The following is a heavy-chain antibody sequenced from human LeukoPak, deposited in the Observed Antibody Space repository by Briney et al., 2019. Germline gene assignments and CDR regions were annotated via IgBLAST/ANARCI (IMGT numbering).Heavy chain of an antibody. V-gene: IGHV4-59*01. J-gene: IGHJ5*02. Sequence: PSETLSLTCTVSGVSISSYYWSWIRQPPGKGLEWIGYIYYSGSTNYNPSLKSRVTISVDTSKNQFSLKLSSVTAADTAVYYCARGYCSSTSCRGSTYNWFDPWGQGTLVTVSS. CDR3: ARGYCSSTSCRGSTYNWFDP. D-gene: IGHD2-2*01. CDR1: GVSISSYY. CDR2: IYYSGST.